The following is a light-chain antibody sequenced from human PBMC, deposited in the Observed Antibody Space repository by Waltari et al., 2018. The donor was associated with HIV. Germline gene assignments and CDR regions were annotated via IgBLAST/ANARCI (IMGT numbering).Light chain of an antibody. V-gene: IGKV3-15*01. Sequence: VMTQSPATLSVSPGGRATLPCRASQSVGSYLAWYQQKPGQAPRLPIYGASTRATGIPTRFSGSGSGTEFTLTISSLQSEDFAVYYCHQYNKWPRGTFGGGTKVEV. J-gene: IGKJ4*01. CDR2: GAS. CDR3: HQYNKWPRGT. CDR1: QSVGSY.